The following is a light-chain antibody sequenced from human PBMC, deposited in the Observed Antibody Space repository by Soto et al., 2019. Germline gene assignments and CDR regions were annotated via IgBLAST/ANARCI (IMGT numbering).Light chain of an antibody. CDR3: QQYTSYPWT. CDR1: QNISRW. Sequence: IQITQSPSTLSASVGDRVTITCRASQNISRWLAWFQQKAGKAPKLLIYEASRLESGVPSRISGSGSGTEFTLTISSLQHDDFATYYCQQYTSYPWTFGQGTKVDIK. CDR2: EAS. V-gene: IGKV1-5*03. J-gene: IGKJ1*01.